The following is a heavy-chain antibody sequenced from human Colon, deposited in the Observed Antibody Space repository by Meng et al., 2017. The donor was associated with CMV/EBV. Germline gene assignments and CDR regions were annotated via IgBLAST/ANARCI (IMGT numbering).Heavy chain of an antibody. D-gene: IGHD3/OR15-3a*01. CDR1: GYSISSGYY. Sequence: SETLSLTCTVSGYSISSGYYWGWIRQPPGKGLEWSGSLYHTGSTYYNPSLKSRVTMSVDTSKNQFSLKLSSVTAADTAVYYCARAPTRTGNNWFDPWGQGTLVTVSS. CDR2: LYHTGST. J-gene: IGHJ5*02. V-gene: IGHV4-38-2*02. CDR3: ARAPTRTGNNWFDP.